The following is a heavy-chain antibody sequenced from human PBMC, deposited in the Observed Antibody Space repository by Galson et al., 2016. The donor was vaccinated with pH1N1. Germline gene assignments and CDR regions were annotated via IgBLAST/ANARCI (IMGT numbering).Heavy chain of an antibody. CDR3: ATMKAVSGPLYMDV. J-gene: IGHJ6*03. CDR2: LYDRGST. D-gene: IGHD3-22*01. V-gene: IGHV4-39*07. CDR1: GGSVTSSSYY. Sequence: ETLSLTCTVSGGSVTSSSYYWGWIRQPPGRGLEWIGSLYDRGSTYYNSALTSRVAISIDTSKNQFSLKVDSVTAADAAVYYCATMKAVSGPLYMDVWGKGTTVTVSS.